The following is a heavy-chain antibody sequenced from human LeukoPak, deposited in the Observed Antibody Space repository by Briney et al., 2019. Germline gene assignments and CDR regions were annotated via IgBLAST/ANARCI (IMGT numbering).Heavy chain of an antibody. CDR3: ARAGWEPYYFDY. CDR2: IYSGGST. CDR1: GFTVSSNY. V-gene: IGHV3-53*01. Sequence: GGSLRLSCAASGFTVSSNYMSWVRQAPGKGLEWVSVIYSGGSTYYADSVKGRFTISRDNSKNTLYLQMNSLRAEDTAVYYCARAGWEPYYFDYWGQGTLVTVSS. J-gene: IGHJ4*02. D-gene: IGHD1-26*01.